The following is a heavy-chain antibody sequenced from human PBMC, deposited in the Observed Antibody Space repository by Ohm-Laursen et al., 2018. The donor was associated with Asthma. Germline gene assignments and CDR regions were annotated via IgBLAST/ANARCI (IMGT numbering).Heavy chain of an antibody. D-gene: IGHD6-19*01. CDR1: GFTVGSDY. Sequence: SLRLSCTASGFTVGSDYMTWVRPAPGKGLEWVSAIYSGGTTYYADSVRGRFTISRDNSKNTLYLQMNSLRAEDAAVYYCARKFSSGWLFDFWGQGTLVTVSS. CDR2: IYSGGTT. J-gene: IGHJ4*02. V-gene: IGHV3-53*01. CDR3: ARKFSSGWLFDF.